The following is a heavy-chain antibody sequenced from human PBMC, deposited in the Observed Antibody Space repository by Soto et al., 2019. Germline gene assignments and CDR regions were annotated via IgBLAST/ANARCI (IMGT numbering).Heavy chain of an antibody. J-gene: IGHJ4*02. D-gene: IGHD2-15*01. Sequence: VASVKVSFKASGYTFTSYGISWVRQAPGQGLEWMGWISAYNGNTNYAQKLQGRVTMTTDTSTSTAYMELRSLRSDDTAVYYCARDLGVACSGGSRYSFYFDYWGQGTLVTVSS. V-gene: IGHV1-18*04. CDR1: GYTFTSYG. CDR2: ISAYNGNT. CDR3: ARDLGVACSGGSRYSFYFDY.